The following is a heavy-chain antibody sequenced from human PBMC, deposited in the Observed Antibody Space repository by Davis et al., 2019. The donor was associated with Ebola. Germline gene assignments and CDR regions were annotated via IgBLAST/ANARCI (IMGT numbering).Heavy chain of an antibody. J-gene: IGHJ4*02. CDR3: ARREYGTGFDY. V-gene: IGHV4-39*01. Sequence: MPSETLSLTCTVSGASIRSSSHWRGWIRQPPGKGLEWIATIYYSGNTFYNPSLKSRVTISGDTSKNQISVKLTSVTAADTAVYYCARREYGTGFDYWGQGILVTVSS. CDR1: GASIRSSSHW. CDR2: IYYSGNT. D-gene: IGHD6-6*01.